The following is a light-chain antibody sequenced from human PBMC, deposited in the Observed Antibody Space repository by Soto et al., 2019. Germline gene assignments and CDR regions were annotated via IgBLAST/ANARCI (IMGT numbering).Light chain of an antibody. J-gene: IGLJ2*01. Sequence: SYELTQPPSVSVAPGQTARITCGGTNIGSKSVHWYQQKPGQAPVLVVYDTSDRPSGIPERFSGSNSGNTATLTINRVEAGDEADYYCQVWDISSDQRIFGGETKLTVL. CDR2: DTS. CDR1: NIGSKS. V-gene: IGLV3-21*02. CDR3: QVWDISSDQRI.